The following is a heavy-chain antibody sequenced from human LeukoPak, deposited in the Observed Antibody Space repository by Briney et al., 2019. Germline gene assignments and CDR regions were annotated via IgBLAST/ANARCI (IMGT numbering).Heavy chain of an antibody. CDR3: ARGQMTATRHLVH. Sequence: GGSLRLSCTASGFSFSDYSMNWVRQAPGQELQWVSILSGNSGITFDADSVRGRFTISRDNSKNTLYLQMNSLRAEDTAMYYCARGQMTATRHLVHWRQGTLVTVSS. J-gene: IGHJ4*02. V-gene: IGHV3-23*01. CDR1: GFSFSDYS. CDR2: LSGNSGIT.